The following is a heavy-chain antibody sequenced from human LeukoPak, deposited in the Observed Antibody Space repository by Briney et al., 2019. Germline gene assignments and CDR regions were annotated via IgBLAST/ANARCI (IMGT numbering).Heavy chain of an antibody. CDR3: AGQPGMATISVGGPDY. J-gene: IGHJ4*02. CDR1: GGSISSGGYY. Sequence: SETLSLTCTVSGGSISSGGYYWSWIRQHPGKGLEWIGYIYYSGSTYYNPSLKSRVTISVDTSKNQFSLKLSSVTAADTAVYYCAGQPGMATISVGGPDYWGQGTLVTVSS. D-gene: IGHD5-24*01. CDR2: IYYSGST. V-gene: IGHV4-31*03.